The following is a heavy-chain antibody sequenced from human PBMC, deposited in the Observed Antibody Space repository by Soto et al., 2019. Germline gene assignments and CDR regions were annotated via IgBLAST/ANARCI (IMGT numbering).Heavy chain of an antibody. CDR1: GYTFTSYG. CDR2: ISAYNGNT. Sequence: ASVKVSCKASGYTFTSYGISWVRQAPGQGLEWMGWISAYNGNTNCAQKLQGRVTMTTDTSTSTAYMELSSLRSEDTAVYYCARDLRRYYYGPGAYWGQGTLVTVSS. CDR3: ARDLRRYYYGPGAY. D-gene: IGHD3-10*01. J-gene: IGHJ4*02. V-gene: IGHV1-18*01.